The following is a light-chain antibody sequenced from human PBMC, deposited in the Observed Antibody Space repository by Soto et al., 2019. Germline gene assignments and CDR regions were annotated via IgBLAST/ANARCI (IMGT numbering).Light chain of an antibody. Sequence: EIVMTQSPDTLSVSPGGRATLSCCASQSVSSNLAWYQQKRGQSPRLLIFGASTRAAGVPARFSGSGSGTEFTLTISGLQSEDFAVYYCQQYNNWPRRTFGQGTRLEIK. J-gene: IGKJ5*01. CDR2: GAS. CDR1: QSVSSN. V-gene: IGKV3-15*01. CDR3: QQYNNWPRRT.